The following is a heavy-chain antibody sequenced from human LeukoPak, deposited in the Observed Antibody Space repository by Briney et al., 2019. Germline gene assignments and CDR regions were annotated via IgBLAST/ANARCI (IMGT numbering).Heavy chain of an antibody. CDR1: GFTFSSYW. Sequence: GGSLRLSCAASGFTFSSYWMHWVRQAPGKGLVWVSRINSDGSSTSYADSVKGRFTISRDNAKNTLYLQMNSLRAEDTAVYYCARGRNPMIVGPRLTHWGQGTLVTVSS. CDR3: ARGRNPMIVGPRLTH. J-gene: IGHJ4*02. D-gene: IGHD3-22*01. V-gene: IGHV3-74*01. CDR2: INSDGSST.